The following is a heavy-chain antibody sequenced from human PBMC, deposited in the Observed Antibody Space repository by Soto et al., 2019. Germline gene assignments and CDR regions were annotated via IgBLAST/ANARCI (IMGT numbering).Heavy chain of an antibody. CDR2: IYYSGST. CDR3: ARAYRQYYDSSGYYWGHDAFDI. J-gene: IGHJ3*02. Sequence: SETLSLTCPVSGGSISSYDLSWIRQPPGKGLEWIGYIYYSGSTNYNPSLKSRVTISVDTSKNQFSLKLSSVTAADTAVYYCARAYRQYYDSSGYYWGHDAFDIWGQGTMVTVSS. CDR1: GGSISSYD. D-gene: IGHD3-22*01. V-gene: IGHV4-59*01.